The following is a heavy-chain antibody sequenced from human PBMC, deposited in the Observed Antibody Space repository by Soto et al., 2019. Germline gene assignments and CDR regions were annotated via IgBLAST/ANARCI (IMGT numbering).Heavy chain of an antibody. V-gene: IGHV6-1*01. Sequence: SQTLSLPCAISGDSVSSNSAAWNWIRQSPSRGLEWLGRTYYRSKWYNDYAVSVKSRITINPDTSKNQFSLQLNSVTPEDTAVYYCARGSLNYDILTGYYSAAEFDYWGQGTLVTVSS. CDR1: GDSVSSNSAA. J-gene: IGHJ4*02. D-gene: IGHD3-9*01. CDR3: ARGSLNYDILTGYYSAAEFDY. CDR2: TYYRSKWYN.